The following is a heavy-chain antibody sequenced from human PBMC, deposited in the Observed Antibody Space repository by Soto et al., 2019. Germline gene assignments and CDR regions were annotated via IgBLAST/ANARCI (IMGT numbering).Heavy chain of an antibody. J-gene: IGHJ6*02. CDR2: IIPILGIA. CDR3: ANLGAYYEILTGPPGGMDV. CDR1: GGTFSSYT. V-gene: IGHV1-69*02. Sequence: QVQLVQSGAEVKKPGSSVKVSCKASGGTFSSYTISWVRQAPGQGLEWMGRIIPILGIANYAQKFQGRVTITAEQATSTAYMELSSLRSEDTAVYYCANLGAYYEILTGPPGGMDVWGQGTTVTVSS. D-gene: IGHD3-9*01.